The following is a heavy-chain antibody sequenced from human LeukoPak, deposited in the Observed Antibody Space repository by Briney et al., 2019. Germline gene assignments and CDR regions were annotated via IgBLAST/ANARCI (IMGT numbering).Heavy chain of an antibody. CDR2: ISSSGSTI. CDR1: GFTFSDYY. Sequence: GGSLRLSCAASGFTFSDYYMSWIRQAPGKGLEWVSYISSSGSTIYYADSVKGRFTISRDNAKNSLYLQMNSLRAEDTALYHCARGNADEAFDIWGQGTMVTVSS. V-gene: IGHV3-11*01. D-gene: IGHD4-11*01. CDR3: ARGNADEAFDI. J-gene: IGHJ3*02.